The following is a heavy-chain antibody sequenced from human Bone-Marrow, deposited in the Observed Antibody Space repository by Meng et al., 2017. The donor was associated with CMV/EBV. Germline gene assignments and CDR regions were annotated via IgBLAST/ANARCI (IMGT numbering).Heavy chain of an antibody. CDR2: ISAHNGDT. CDR1: GYTFSNYG. D-gene: IGHD6-13*01. V-gene: IGHV1-18*01. J-gene: IGHJ4*02. CDR3: ARSSSSWLPRY. Sequence: ASVKVSCKASGYTFSNYGFTWVRQAPGQGLEWMGWISAHNGDTNYPQELQDRVTMTTDTSTNTAFMELRSLRSDDTAVYYCARSSSSWLPRYWGQGTLVTVSS.